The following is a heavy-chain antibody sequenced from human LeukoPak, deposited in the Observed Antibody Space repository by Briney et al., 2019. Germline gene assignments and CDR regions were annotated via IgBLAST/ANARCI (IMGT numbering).Heavy chain of an antibody. J-gene: IGHJ6*02. Sequence: SSETLSLTCTVSGGSISSYYWSWIRQPPGKGLEWIGYIYYSGSINYNPSLKSRVTISVDTSKNQFSLKLSSVTAADTAVYYCARDVKQTYYYYGMDVWGQGTTVTVSS. CDR1: GGSISSYY. CDR3: ARDVKQTYYYYGMDV. D-gene: IGHD1/OR15-1a*01. V-gene: IGHV4-59*01. CDR2: IYYSGSI.